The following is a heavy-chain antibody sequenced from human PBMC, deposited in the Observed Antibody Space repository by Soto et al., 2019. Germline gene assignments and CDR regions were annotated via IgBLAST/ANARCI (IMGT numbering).Heavy chain of an antibody. CDR1: GGSIRSGGYY. D-gene: IGHD6-13*01. Sequence: SETLSLTCTVSGGSIRSGGYYWSWIRQHPVKGLEWLGFIYYSGSAYSIPSLESRLIISRDKSKNQFSLTLTSVTTADAAVYYCARGAGSSWYWYFDFWGQGIQVTVSS. V-gene: IGHV4-31*03. CDR3: ARGAGSSWYWYFDF. CDR2: IYYSGSA. J-gene: IGHJ4*02.